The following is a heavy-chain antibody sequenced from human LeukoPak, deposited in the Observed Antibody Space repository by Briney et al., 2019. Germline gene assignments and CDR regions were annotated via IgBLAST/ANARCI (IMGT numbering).Heavy chain of an antibody. D-gene: IGHD6-13*01. CDR3: ARAYSSSRFNWFDP. J-gene: IGHJ5*02. Sequence: PSETLSLTCTVSGGSFSSYYWSWIRQPAGKGLEWIGRIYTSGSTNYNPSLKSRVTMSVDTSKNQFSLKLSSVTAADTAVYYCARAYSSSRFNWFDPWGQGTLVTVSS. CDR1: GGSFSSYY. CDR2: IYTSGST. V-gene: IGHV4-4*07.